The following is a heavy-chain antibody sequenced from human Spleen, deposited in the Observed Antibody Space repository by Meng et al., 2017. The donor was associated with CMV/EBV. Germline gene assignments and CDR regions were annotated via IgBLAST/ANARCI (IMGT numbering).Heavy chain of an antibody. V-gene: IGHV3-15*01. CDR2: IKSKTDGGTT. D-gene: IGHD1-26*01. J-gene: IGHJ4*02. CDR3: TTGRLLRRDLYFDY. Sequence: GGSLRLSCAASGFTFSNAWMSWVRQAPGKGLEWVGRIKSKTDGGTTDYAAPVKGRFTISRDDSKNTLYLQMNSLKTEDTAVYYCTTGRLLRRDLYFDYWGQGTLVTVSS. CDR1: GFTFSNAW.